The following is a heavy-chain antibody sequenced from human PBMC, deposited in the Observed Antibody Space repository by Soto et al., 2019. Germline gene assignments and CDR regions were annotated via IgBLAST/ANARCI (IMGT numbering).Heavy chain of an antibody. CDR2: IYNIGST. D-gene: IGHD1-1*01. Sequence: ETLSLTFAVSGDSIKSNNWWSGVRRPPGKGLEWIGQIYNIGSTNYNPSLRSRVTMSLDTSQEQFSLKLSSVTATDTAVYYRASLITLRLAGTGFDPWARGT. CDR1: GDSIKSNNW. CDR3: ASLITLRLAGTGFDP. J-gene: IGHJ5*02. V-gene: IGHV4-4*02.